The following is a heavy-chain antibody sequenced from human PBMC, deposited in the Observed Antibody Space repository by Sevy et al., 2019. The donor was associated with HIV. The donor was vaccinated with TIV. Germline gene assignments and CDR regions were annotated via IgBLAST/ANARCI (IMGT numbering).Heavy chain of an antibody. CDR2: ISGSGGST. CDR1: GFTFSSYA. J-gene: IGHJ5*02. CDR3: AEDQSWNWFDP. Sequence: GGSLRLSCAASGFTFSSYAMSWVRQAPGKGLEWVSAISGSGGSTYYADSVKGRFTISRDNSKNRLYLQMNSLRAEATAVYYCAEDQSWNWFDPWGQGTLVTVSS. V-gene: IGHV3-23*01.